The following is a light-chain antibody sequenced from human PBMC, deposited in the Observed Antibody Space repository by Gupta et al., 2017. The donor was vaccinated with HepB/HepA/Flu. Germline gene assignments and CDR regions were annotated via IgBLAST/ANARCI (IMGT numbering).Light chain of an antibody. CDR2: AAS. J-gene: IGKJ3*01. CDR1: QGIRND. Sequence: GDRVTITCRASQGIRNDLGWYQQKPGKAPKLLIYAASSLQSGVPSRFSGSGSGTDFTLTISSLQPEDFATYYCLQDYNYPFTFGHGTKVDIK. V-gene: IGKV1-6*01. CDR3: LQDYNYPFT.